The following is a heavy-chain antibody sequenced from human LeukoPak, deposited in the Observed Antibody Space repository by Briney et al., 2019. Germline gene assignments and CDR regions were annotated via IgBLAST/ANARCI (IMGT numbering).Heavy chain of an antibody. CDR3: ARGPAGMYSSGWYGGYYFDY. D-gene: IGHD6-19*01. Sequence: GGSLRLSCAASGFTFSDYYMSWIRQAPGKGLEWVSYISSSGTTIYYADSVRGRFTISRDNAKNSLYLQMNSLRAEDTAVYYCARGPAGMYSSGWYGGYYFDYWGQGTLVTASS. CDR2: ISSSGTTI. CDR1: GFTFSDYY. V-gene: IGHV3-11*01. J-gene: IGHJ4*02.